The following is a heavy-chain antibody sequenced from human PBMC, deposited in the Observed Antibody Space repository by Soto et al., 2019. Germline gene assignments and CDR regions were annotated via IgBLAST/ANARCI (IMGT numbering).Heavy chain of an antibody. J-gene: IGHJ4*02. CDR3: ARVGGNWNDDYFDY. V-gene: IGHV1-8*01. CDR2: MNPNSGDT. Sequence: QVPLVQSGAEVKKPGASVKVSCKASGYTFSDHDINWVRQASGQGPEWLGWMNPNSGDTGYAQNFQGRVTITRDTSKRTAYMELSSLRSEDTAVYYCARVGGNWNDDYFDYWGQGTLVNVSS. CDR1: GYTFSDHD. D-gene: IGHD1-1*01.